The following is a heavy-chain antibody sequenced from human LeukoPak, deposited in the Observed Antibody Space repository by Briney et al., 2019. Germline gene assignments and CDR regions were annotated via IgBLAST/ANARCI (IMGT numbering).Heavy chain of an antibody. D-gene: IGHD6-25*01. V-gene: IGHV3-53*01. CDR2: IYSGGST. J-gene: IGHJ4*02. CDR1: GFTVSSNY. Sequence: GGSLRLSCAASGFTVSSNYMSWVRQAPGKGLEWVSVIYSGGSTYCADSVKGRFTISRDNSKNTLYLQMNSLRAEDTAVYYCAREGPGYYFDYWGQGTLVTVSS. CDR3: AREGPGYYFDY.